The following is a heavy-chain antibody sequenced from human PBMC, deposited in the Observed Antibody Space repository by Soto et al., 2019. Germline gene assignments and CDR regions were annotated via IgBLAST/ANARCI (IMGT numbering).Heavy chain of an antibody. Sequence: EVQLVESGGGLVQPGGSQKLSCAASGFIFSGSAVHWVRQASGKGLEWVGRILSKAGNYATAYPASMKGRFTISRDDSENTAFLQMNSLKTEDTAVYYCIRVGSPYYYDYWGQGTLVAVSS. CDR1: GFIFSGSA. J-gene: IGHJ4*02. V-gene: IGHV3-73*01. CDR2: ILSKAGNYAT. CDR3: IRVGSPYYYDY.